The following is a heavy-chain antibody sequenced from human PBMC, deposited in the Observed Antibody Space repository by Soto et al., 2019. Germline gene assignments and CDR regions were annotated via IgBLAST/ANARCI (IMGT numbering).Heavy chain of an antibody. CDR3: VRDLAHGYTGNV. J-gene: IGHJ3*01. D-gene: IGHD5-18*01. CDR2: IYDSGVT. V-gene: IGHV4-30-4*08. Sequence: SETLSLTCSVSGAVVTSGENYWSWVRQPPGKGLEWLGYIYDSGVTSYTPALKSRVTLSLDRPNNQVSLKLRSVTAADTAVYFCVRDLAHGYTGNVWGHGXLVTVSS. CDR1: GAVVTSGENY.